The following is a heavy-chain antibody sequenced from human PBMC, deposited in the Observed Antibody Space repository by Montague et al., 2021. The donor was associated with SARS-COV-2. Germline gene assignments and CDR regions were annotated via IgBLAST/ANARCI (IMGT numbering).Heavy chain of an antibody. CDR1: VSSDSGAD. CDR3: ARETMTADAFDI. Sequence: SETLSLTCSILVSSDSGADRRCTRLYPSHQQESYGVFYMVESTDYNPSLKSRATISRDTSKNQFSLKVRSVTAADTAVYYCARETMTADAFDIWGQGTMVTVSS. J-gene: IGHJ3*02. V-gene: IGHV4-59*02. CDR2: FYMVEST. D-gene: IGHD1-14*01.